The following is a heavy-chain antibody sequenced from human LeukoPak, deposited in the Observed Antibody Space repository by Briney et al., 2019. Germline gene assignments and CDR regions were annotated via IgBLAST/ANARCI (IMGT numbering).Heavy chain of an antibody. CDR3: ARDGTHSYYDSRGYSPFDY. J-gene: IGHJ4*02. Sequence: PGGSLRLSCAASGFTFSSYEMNWVRQAPGKGLEWVSYISSSGNTIYYADSVKGRFTISRDNAKSSLYLQMNSLRAEDTAVYYCARDGTHSYYDSRGYSPFDYWGQGTLVTVSS. CDR2: ISSSGNTI. CDR1: GFTFSSYE. V-gene: IGHV3-48*03. D-gene: IGHD3-22*01.